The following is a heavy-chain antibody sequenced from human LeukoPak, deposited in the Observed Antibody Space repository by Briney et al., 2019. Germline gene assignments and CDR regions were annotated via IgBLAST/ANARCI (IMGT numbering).Heavy chain of an antibody. J-gene: IGHJ6*03. D-gene: IGHD3-3*01. CDR2: INLNSGGT. Sequence: ASVKVSCKASGYTFTGYYMHWVRQAPGQGLEWMGWINLNSGGTNYAQKFQGRVTMTRDTSISTAYMELSRLRSDDTAVYYCARDLFWSGPPHYCYMDVWGKGTTVTVSS. CDR1: GYTFTGYY. CDR3: ARDLFWSGPPHYCYMDV. V-gene: IGHV1-2*02.